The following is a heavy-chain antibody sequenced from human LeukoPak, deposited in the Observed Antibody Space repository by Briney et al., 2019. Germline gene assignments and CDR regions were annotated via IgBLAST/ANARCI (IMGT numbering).Heavy chain of an antibody. Sequence: SVKVSCKASGGTFSSYAISWVRQAPGQGLEWMGGIIPIFGTANYAQKFQGRVTITADDSTSTAYMELSSLRSKDTAVYYCARAYMTATRHFDYWGQGTLVTVSS. CDR1: GGTFSSYA. CDR3: ARAYMTATRHFDY. J-gene: IGHJ4*02. D-gene: IGHD2-21*02. V-gene: IGHV1-69*13. CDR2: IIPIFGTA.